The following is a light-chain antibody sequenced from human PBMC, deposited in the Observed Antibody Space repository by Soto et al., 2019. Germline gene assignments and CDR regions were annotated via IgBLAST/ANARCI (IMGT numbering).Light chain of an antibody. CDR3: MQGTHRPWT. CDR2: DVS. J-gene: IGKJ1*01. Sequence: DVVMTQSPLSLPVTLGQPASLSCRSSQNIVYSDGNVYLNWFHQRPGQSPRRLIYDVSQRDSGVPERFSGSGSGTDFTLTISRVEAEDVGVYYCMQGTHRPWTFGQGTKVEIK. V-gene: IGKV2-30*01. CDR1: QNIVYSDGNVY.